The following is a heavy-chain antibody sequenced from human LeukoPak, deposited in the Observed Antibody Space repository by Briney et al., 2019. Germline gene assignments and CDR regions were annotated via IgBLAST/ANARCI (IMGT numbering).Heavy chain of an antibody. CDR3: ATRYSSPFRTCFDY. Sequence: ASVKVSCKGSGYTLTELSMHWVRQAPGKGLEWMGGFDPEDGETIYAQKFQGRVTMTEDTSTDTAYMELSSLRSEDTAVYYCATRYSSPFRTCFDYWGQGTLVTVSS. J-gene: IGHJ4*02. V-gene: IGHV1-24*01. CDR2: FDPEDGET. CDR1: GYTLTELS. D-gene: IGHD6-13*01.